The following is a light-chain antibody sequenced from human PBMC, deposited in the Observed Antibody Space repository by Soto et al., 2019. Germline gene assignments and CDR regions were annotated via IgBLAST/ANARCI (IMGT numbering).Light chain of an antibody. CDR1: ETVATN. Sequence: EVVMTQSPATLSVSPGERATLSCRASETVATNLAWYQQKPGQAPRLLISGASTRAAGISDRFCGSGSGTEFTLTISSLRSEDSAIYYCQQYFEWPPMTFGQGTKVDIK. J-gene: IGKJ1*01. CDR3: QQYFEWPPMT. V-gene: IGKV3-15*01. CDR2: GAS.